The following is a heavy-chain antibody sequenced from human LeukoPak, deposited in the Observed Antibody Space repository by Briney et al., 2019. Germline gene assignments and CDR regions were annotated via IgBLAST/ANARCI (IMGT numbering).Heavy chain of an antibody. CDR1: GGSISSSSYY. D-gene: IGHD3-16*02. J-gene: IGHJ3*02. CDR3: ARVLSDAFDI. Sequence: KTSETLSLTCTVSGGSISSSSYYWGWIRQPPGKGLEWVGSIYYSGSTYYNPSLKSRVTISVDTSKNQFSLKLSSVTAADTAVYYCARVLSDAFDIWGQGTMVTVSS. CDR2: IYYSGST. V-gene: IGHV4-39*07.